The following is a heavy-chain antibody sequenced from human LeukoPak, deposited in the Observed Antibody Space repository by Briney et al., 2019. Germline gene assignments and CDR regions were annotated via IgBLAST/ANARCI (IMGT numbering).Heavy chain of an antibody. CDR3: AKTQWKVGATDYFDY. Sequence: GGSLRLSCTASGFAFNNYAMTWVRQAPGRGLAWVSNINDNGGQRHYADSVKSRFTITRDNSKNTLFLQMDSLRAEDTAVYYCAKTQWKVGATDYFDYWGQGILVTVSS. D-gene: IGHD1-26*01. CDR1: GFAFNNYA. CDR2: INDNGGQR. V-gene: IGHV3-23*01. J-gene: IGHJ4*02.